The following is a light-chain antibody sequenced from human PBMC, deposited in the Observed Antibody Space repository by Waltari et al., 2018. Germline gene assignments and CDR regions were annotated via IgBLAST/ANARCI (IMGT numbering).Light chain of an antibody. CDR3: SSYRTSSTFV. V-gene: IGLV2-14*01. CDR1: SSDVGGYNH. CDR2: DVT. J-gene: IGLJ1*01. Sequence: QSALTQPASVSGSPGQSITISCTGTSSDVGGYNHVSWYQQTPGKAPKLLLYDVTKRPFGVSNRYSGSKSGNTASLTISGLQAEDEAVYYCSSYRTSSTFVFGPGTKVTVL.